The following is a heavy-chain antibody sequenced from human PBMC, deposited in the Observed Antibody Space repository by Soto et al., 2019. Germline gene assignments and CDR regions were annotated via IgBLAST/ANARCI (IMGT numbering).Heavy chain of an antibody. D-gene: IGHD1-26*01. Sequence: VKLVESGGGVVQPGRSLRLSCAASGFTFSHYAMHWVRQAPGKGLEWVALMSYDGSNEYYADSVKGRFTISRDNSKNTRYLQMNSLRAEDTAVYYCAKDGSHNFDYWGQATLVTVSS. CDR1: GFTFSHYA. J-gene: IGHJ4*02. V-gene: IGHV3-30*18. CDR2: MSYDGSNE. CDR3: AKDGSHNFDY.